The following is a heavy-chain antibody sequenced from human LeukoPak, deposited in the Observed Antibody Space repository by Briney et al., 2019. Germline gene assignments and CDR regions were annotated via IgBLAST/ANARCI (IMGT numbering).Heavy chain of an antibody. Sequence: ASVKVSCKASGYTFTGYYMHWVRQAPGQGLEWMGWINPNSGGTNYAQKFQGRVTMTRDTSISTAYMELSRLRSDDTAVYYCARDEFMESRANWFDPWGQGTLVTVSS. J-gene: IGHJ5*02. CDR3: ARDEFMESRANWFDP. D-gene: IGHD1-1*01. CDR1: GYTFTGYY. V-gene: IGHV1-2*02. CDR2: INPNSGGT.